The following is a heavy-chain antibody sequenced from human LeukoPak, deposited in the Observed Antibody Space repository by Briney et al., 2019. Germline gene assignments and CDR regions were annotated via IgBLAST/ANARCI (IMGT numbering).Heavy chain of an antibody. D-gene: IGHD2-2*01. V-gene: IGHV4-34*01. Sequence: SETLSLTCAVYGGSFSGYYWSWIRQPPGKGLEWIGEINHSGSTNYNPSLKSRVTISVDTSKNQFSLKLSSVTAADTAVYHCAREGLYCSSTSCYEPLNNWFDPWGQGTLVTVSS. CDR2: INHSGST. CDR3: AREGLYCSSTSCYEPLNNWFDP. J-gene: IGHJ5*02. CDR1: GGSFSGYY.